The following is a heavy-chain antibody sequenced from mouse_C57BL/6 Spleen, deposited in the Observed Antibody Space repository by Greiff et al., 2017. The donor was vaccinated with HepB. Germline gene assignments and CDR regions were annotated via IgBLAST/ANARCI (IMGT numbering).Heavy chain of an antibody. V-gene: IGHV3-6*01. D-gene: IGHD3-2*02. CDR2: ISYDGSN. J-gene: IGHJ2*01. CDR1: GYSITSGYY. Sequence: EVKLVESGPGLVKPSQSLSLTCSVTGYSITSGYYWNWIRQFPGNKLEWMGYISYDGSNNYNPSLKNRISITRDTSKNQFFLKLNSVTTEDTATYYCAVGGSSGPYFDYWGQGTTLTVSS. CDR3: AVGGSSGPYFDY.